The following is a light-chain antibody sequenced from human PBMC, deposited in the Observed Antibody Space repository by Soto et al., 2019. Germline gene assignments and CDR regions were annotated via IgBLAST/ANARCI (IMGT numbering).Light chain of an antibody. V-gene: IGKV3-20*01. CDR3: QQYGISPLMYT. J-gene: IGKJ2*01. CDR1: QSVANNY. Sequence: ESVLMQYPGTLSLSPGERATLSCRASQSVANNYLAWYQQKPGQAPRLLIYGASSRATGVPDRFSGSGSGTDFTLTITRVEPEDFAVYYCQQYGISPLMYTFGQGTKLGVK. CDR2: GAS.